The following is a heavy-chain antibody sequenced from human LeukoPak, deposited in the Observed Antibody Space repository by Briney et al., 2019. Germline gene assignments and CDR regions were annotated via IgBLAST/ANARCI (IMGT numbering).Heavy chain of an antibody. Sequence: GGSLRLSCAVSGFTLSSFSMNWVRHVPGEWLEWVSSISSSNSYIYYADSVKGRFTISRDNAKNSLYLQMNSLRAEDTAVYYCARDQYSGYGFDYWGQGTLVTVSS. CDR1: GFTLSSFS. D-gene: IGHD5-12*01. CDR3: ARDQYSGYGFDY. J-gene: IGHJ4*02. V-gene: IGHV3-21*01. CDR2: ISSSNSYI.